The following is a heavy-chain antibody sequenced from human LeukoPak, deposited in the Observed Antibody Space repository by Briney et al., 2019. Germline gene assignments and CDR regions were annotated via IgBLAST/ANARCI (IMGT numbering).Heavy chain of an antibody. CDR3: ARDEEQQLAPNWFDP. Sequence: ASVKVSCKASGYTFTSYGISWVRQAPGQGLEWMGWISAYNGNTNYAQKLQGRVTMTTDTSTSTAYMELRSLRSDDTAVYYCARDEEQQLAPNWFDPWGQGTLVTVSS. CDR1: GYTFTSYG. D-gene: IGHD6-13*01. CDR2: ISAYNGNT. V-gene: IGHV1-18*01. J-gene: IGHJ5*02.